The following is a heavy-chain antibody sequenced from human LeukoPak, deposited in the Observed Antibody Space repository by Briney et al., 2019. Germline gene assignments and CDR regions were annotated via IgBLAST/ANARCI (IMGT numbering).Heavy chain of an antibody. CDR3: VRIGYSSSSFDY. V-gene: IGHV3-7*01. CDR1: GFTFSDYY. D-gene: IGHD6-6*01. Sequence: GGSLRLSCAASGFTFSDYYMSWIRQAPGKGLEWVANINQDGSVKYYVDSMKGRFTISRDNTKKSLYLHMNSLRGEDSAVYYCVRIGYSSSSFDYWGQGTLVTVSS. J-gene: IGHJ4*02. CDR2: INQDGSVK.